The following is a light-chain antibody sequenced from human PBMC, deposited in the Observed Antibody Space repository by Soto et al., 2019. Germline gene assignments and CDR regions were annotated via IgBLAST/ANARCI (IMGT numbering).Light chain of an antibody. CDR3: LLYYHGPYV. J-gene: IGLJ1*01. CDR2: DTT. V-gene: IGLV7-46*01. Sequence: QAVVTQEPSLTVSPGGTVTLTCGSSTGAVTNGHYPYWFQQKPGQAPRTLIYDTTNRHSWTPARFSGSLLGGKAALTLSGAQPEDEAEYYCLLYYHGPYVFGTGTKVTVL. CDR1: TGAVTNGHY.